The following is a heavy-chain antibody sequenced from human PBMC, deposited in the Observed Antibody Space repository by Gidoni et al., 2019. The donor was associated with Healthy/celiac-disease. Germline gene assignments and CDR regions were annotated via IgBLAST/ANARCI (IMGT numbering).Heavy chain of an antibody. CDR1: GYTVTSYC. CDR2: ISAYNGNT. CDR3: ARGWSAPFLANYYYGMDV. J-gene: IGHJ6*02. D-gene: IGHD3-3*02. V-gene: IGHV1-18*01. Sequence: QVQLVQSGAEVKKPGAAVKVSCKASGYTVTSYCISWLRQAPGQGLEWMGWISAYNGNTNNAQKLQGRVTMTTATSASTAYMGLRSLRSDDTAVYYCARGWSAPFLANYYYGMDVWGQGTTVTVSS.